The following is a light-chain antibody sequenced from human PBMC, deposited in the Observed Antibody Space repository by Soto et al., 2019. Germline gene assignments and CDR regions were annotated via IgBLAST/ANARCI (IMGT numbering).Light chain of an antibody. CDR3: QQYDSYPWT. J-gene: IGKJ1*01. CDR1: QSISVW. Sequence: DIQMTQSPSTLSAFVGDRVTITCRASQSISVWLAWYQQKPGKAPKLLMYKASSLESGVPSRFIGSGSGTEFTLTIGSLQSDDFATYYCQQYDSYPWTFGQGTKVEIK. CDR2: KAS. V-gene: IGKV1-5*03.